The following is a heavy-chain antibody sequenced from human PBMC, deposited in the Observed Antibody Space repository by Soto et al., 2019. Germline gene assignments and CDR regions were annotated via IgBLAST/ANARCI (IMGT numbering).Heavy chain of an antibody. CDR3: ASGLPYYYYYMDV. Sequence: SETLSLTCTVSGGSISSYYWSWIRQPPGKGLEWIGYIYYSGSTNYNPSLKSRVTISVDTSKNQFSLKLSSVTAADTAVYYCASGLPYYYYYMDVWGKGTTVTVSS. D-gene: IGHD3-10*01. CDR1: GGSISSYY. V-gene: IGHV4-59*08. J-gene: IGHJ6*03. CDR2: IYYSGST.